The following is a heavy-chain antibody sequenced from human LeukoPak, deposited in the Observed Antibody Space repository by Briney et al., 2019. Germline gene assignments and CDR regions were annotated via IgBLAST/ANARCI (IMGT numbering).Heavy chain of an antibody. CDR3: ARGGQLWYKFDY. J-gene: IGHJ4*02. Sequence: ASVKVSCKPSGYTFTGYYMHWVRQAHGQGLGRMGWISAYNGNTNYAQKLQGRVTMTTDTSTSTAYMELRSLRSDDTAVYYCARGGQLWYKFDYWGQGTLVTVSS. CDR1: GYTFTGYY. CDR2: ISAYNGNT. D-gene: IGHD5-18*01. V-gene: IGHV1-18*04.